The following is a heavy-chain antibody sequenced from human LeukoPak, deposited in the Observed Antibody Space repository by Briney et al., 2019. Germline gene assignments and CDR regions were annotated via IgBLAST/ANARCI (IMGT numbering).Heavy chain of an antibody. CDR1: GFTFSSYA. J-gene: IGHJ5*02. V-gene: IGHV3-74*01. CDR3: ASLIVVVTDDWFDP. D-gene: IGHD2-21*02. CDR2: INSDGSST. Sequence: PGGSLRLSCAASGFTFSSYAMSWVRQAPGKGLVWVSRINSDGSSTSYADSVKGRFTISRDNAKNTLYLQMNSLRAEDTAVYYCASLIVVVTDDWFDPWGQGTLVTVSS.